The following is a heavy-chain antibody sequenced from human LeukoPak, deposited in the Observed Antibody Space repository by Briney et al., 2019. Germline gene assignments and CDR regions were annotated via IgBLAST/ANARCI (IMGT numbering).Heavy chain of an antibody. J-gene: IGHJ4*02. CDR1: GFTFSAYA. V-gene: IGHV3-23*01. CDR2: ITGGGGTA. D-gene: IGHD2-15*01. CDR3: AKDRRSYQWGSDY. Sequence: HSGGSLRLSCAASGFTFSAYALHWVRQAPGKGLEWVSAITGGGGTAYYADSVSGRFIISRDNSKTTIYLQMNRPMVEDTAVYYCAKDRRSYQWGSDYWGPGTLVTVSS.